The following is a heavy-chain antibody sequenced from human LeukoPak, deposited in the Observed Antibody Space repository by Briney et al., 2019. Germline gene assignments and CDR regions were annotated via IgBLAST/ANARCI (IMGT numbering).Heavy chain of an antibody. J-gene: IGHJ4*02. CDR3: ARDQTPFV. V-gene: IGHV3-7*01. CDR1: GFTLSSYW. Sequence: GGSLRLSCAASGFTLSSYWMTWVRQAPGKGLEWVANIKQDGSEKYYVDSVKGRFTISRDNAKNSLYLQMNSLRAEDTAVYYRARDQTPFVWGQGTLVTVSS. CDR2: IKQDGSEK.